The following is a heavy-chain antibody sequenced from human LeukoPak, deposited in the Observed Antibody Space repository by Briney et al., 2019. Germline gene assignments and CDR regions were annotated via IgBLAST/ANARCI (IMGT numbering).Heavy chain of an antibody. D-gene: IGHD3-3*01. V-gene: IGHV4-59*01. J-gene: IGHJ3*02. CDR3: AREAGNFWSGREAFDI. Sequence: PSETLSPTCTVSGGSISSYYWSWIRQPPGKGLEWIGYIYYSGSTNYNPSLKSRVTISVDTSKNQFSLKLSSVTAADTAVYYCAREAGNFWSGREAFDIWGQGTMVTVSS. CDR2: IYYSGST. CDR1: GGSISSYY.